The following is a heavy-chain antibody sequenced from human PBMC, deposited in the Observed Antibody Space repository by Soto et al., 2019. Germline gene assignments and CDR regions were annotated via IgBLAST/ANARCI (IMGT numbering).Heavy chain of an antibody. CDR3: ARAWDISGYYGX. V-gene: IGHV1-2*04. J-gene: IGHJ4*02. CDR1: GYTFTGYY. CDR2: INPNSGGT. D-gene: IGHD3-22*01. Sequence: ASVKVSCKASGYTFTGYYMHWVRQAPGQGLEWMGWINPNSGGTNYAQKFQGWVTMTRDTSVSKAYMELSRLRSYDTAVYYCARAWDISGYYGXWGQGTLVPVSX.